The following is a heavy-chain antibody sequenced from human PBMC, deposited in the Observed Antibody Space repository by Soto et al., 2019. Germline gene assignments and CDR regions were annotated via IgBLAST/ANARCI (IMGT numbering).Heavy chain of an antibody. CDR2: ISSNGANT. D-gene: IGHD2-8*01. J-gene: IGHJ4*01. Sequence: HPGGSLRLSCAASGFTFDSPYSHAMSWVRQSPGKGPEWVSTISSNGANTYYAESVQGRFTISKDASRNTVHLHMNSPRADDTATYFCVSWVSAHFDYWGHGTPVTVSS. V-gene: IGHV3-23*01. CDR3: VSWVSAHFDY. CDR1: GFTFDSPYSHA.